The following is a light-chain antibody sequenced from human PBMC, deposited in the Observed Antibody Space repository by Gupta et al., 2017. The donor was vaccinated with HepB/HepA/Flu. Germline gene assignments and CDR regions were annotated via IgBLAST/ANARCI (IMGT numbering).Light chain of an antibody. CDR2: DAS. CDR1: QSSRSY. CDR3: QQRTNWPFT. Sequence: VLSQPPAAPPSLPGGGAAILCGGSSQSSRSYLAWYQQKPGQAPRLLIYDASKRATGIPDRFSGSGSGTDFTLTISRLEPEDFAVYCCQQRTNWPFTFGGGTKVEIK. V-gene: IGKV3-11*01. J-gene: IGKJ4*01.